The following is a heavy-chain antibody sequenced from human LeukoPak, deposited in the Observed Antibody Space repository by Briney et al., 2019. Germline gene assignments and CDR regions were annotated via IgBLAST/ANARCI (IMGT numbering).Heavy chain of an antibody. Sequence: GGSLRLSCAASGFTFDDYGMSWVRQAPGKGLVWVSRINSDGSSTSYADSVKGRFTISRDNAKNTLYLQMNSLRAEDTAVYYCARDLGYNWNTGDDALDIWGQGTMVTVSS. CDR1: GFTFDDYG. CDR3: ARDLGYNWNTGDDALDI. J-gene: IGHJ3*02. CDR2: INSDGSST. V-gene: IGHV3-74*01. D-gene: IGHD1/OR15-1a*01.